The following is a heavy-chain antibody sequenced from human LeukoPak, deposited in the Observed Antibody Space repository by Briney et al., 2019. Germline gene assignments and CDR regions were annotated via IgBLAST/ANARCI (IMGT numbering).Heavy chain of an antibody. CDR3: ARETGYAYGRAPLDY. V-gene: IGHV1-69*06. CDR2: IIPMSGTV. Sequence: ASVKVSCKASGGTFSTFGISWVRQAPGQGLEWMGGIIPMSGTVNNAQKFQGRVTITADKSTGTAYMELSSLRSDDTAVYYCARETGYAYGRAPLDYWGQGTLVTVSS. D-gene: IGHD5-18*01. J-gene: IGHJ4*02. CDR1: GGTFSTFG.